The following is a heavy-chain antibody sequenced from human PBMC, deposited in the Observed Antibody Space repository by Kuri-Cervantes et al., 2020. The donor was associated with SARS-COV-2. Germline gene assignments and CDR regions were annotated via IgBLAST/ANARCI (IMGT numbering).Heavy chain of an antibody. Sequence: SETLSLTCSVFGGTFSRTDYYWGWIRQSPGKGLEWIGNVLYSGSTYYNPSLKSRVTISVDTSKNQFSLKLSSVTAAYTAVYYCARDSVWITWYQPHNWLDPWGQGTLVTVSS. J-gene: IGHJ5*02. CDR1: GGTFSRTDYY. V-gene: IGHV4-39*07. CDR3: ARDSVWITWYQPHNWLDP. D-gene: IGHD5-12*01. CDR2: VLYSGST.